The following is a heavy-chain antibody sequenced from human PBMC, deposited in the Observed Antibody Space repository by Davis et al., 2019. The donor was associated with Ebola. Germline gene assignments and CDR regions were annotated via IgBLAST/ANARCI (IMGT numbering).Heavy chain of an antibody. V-gene: IGHV1-69*13. CDR3: ARWGTNGVFSYYYGMDV. CDR2: IIPIFGTA. J-gene: IGHJ6*02. D-gene: IGHD2-8*01. Sequence: SVKVSCKASGGTFSSYAISWVRHAPGLGLEWMGGIIPIFGTANDAQKFQGRVTITADESTSTAYMELSSLRSEDTAVYYCARWGTNGVFSYYYGMDVWGQGTTVTVSS. CDR1: GGTFSSYA.